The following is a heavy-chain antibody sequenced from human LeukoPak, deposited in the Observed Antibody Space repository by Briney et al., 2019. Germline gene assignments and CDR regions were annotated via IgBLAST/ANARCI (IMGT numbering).Heavy chain of an antibody. V-gene: IGHV4-4*07. CDR3: ARDPSGSFRLDY. J-gene: IGHJ4*02. CDR1: GGSISSYY. D-gene: IGHD1-26*01. Sequence: SETLSLTCTVSGGSISSYYWSWIRQPAGKGLEWIGRIYTSGSTNYNPSLKSRVTISVDKSKNQFSLKLSSVTAADTAVYCCARDPSGSFRLDYWGQGTLVTVSS. CDR2: IYTSGST.